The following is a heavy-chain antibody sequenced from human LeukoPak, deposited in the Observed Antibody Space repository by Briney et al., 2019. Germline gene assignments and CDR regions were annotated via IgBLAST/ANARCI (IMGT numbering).Heavy chain of an antibody. D-gene: IGHD2-15*01. V-gene: IGHV3-48*01. Sequence: GGSLRLSCAASGFTFSSYSMTWVRQAPGKGLEWVSYITSSSSTIYYADSVKGRFTISRDNAKNSLYLQMNSLRADDTAVYYCARVGSGVAFYYYYMDVWGKGTTVTISS. J-gene: IGHJ6*03. CDR2: ITSSSSTI. CDR1: GFTFSSYS. CDR3: ARVGSGVAFYYYYMDV.